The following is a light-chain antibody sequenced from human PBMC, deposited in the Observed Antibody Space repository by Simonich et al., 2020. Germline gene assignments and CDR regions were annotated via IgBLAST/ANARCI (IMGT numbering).Light chain of an antibody. CDR2: EGS. CDR3: CSYAGSSTYVV. Sequence: QSALTQPPSASGSPGQSVTISCTGTSSYVGGYNYDSWYQQHPGKAPKLMIYEGSKRPSGVSNRFSGSKSGNTASLTISGLQAEDEADYYCCSYAGSSTYVVFGGGTKLTVL. V-gene: IGLV2-23*01. CDR1: SSYVGGYNY. J-gene: IGLJ2*01.